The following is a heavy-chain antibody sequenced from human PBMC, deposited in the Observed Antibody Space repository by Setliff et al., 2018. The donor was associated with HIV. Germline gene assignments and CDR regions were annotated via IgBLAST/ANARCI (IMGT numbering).Heavy chain of an antibody. D-gene: IGHD3-10*01. CDR3: VRDIESGYIHWFGELKGYYMDV. V-gene: IGHV3-21*05. CDR2: IYDSGDI. Sequence: GGSLRLSCVASGFTFSSYTMNWVRQAPGKGLEWVSRIYDSGDIWYADSVRGRFTISRDNTKNSLYLQMNNLRAEDTAVYYCVRDIESGYIHWFGELKGYYMDVWGKGTTVTAP. CDR1: GFTFSSYT. J-gene: IGHJ6*03.